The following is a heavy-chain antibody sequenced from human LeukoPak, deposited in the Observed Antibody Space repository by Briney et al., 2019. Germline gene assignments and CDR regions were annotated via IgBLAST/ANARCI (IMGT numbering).Heavy chain of an antibody. D-gene: IGHD6-19*01. CDR1: GYTFTGYY. Sequence: VASVKVSCKASGYTFTGYYIHWVRQAPGQGLEWMGWINPNSGGTNYAQKFQGRVTMTRDTSISTAYMELSRLRSDDTAVYYCARSDSSGWYDYWGQGTLVTVSS. V-gene: IGHV1-2*02. CDR3: ARSDSSGWYDY. J-gene: IGHJ4*02. CDR2: INPNSGGT.